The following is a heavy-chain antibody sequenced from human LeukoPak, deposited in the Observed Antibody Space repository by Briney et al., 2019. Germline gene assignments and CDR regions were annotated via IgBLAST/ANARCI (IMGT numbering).Heavy chain of an antibody. Sequence: ASVKVSCKASGYTFTGYYMHWVRQAPGQGLAWMGWINPNSGGTNYAQKFQGRVTMTRDTSISTAYMELSRLRSDDTAMYYCARDHYYDSSGYYYPHDAFDIWGQGTMVTVSS. J-gene: IGHJ3*02. D-gene: IGHD3-22*01. CDR2: INPNSGGT. CDR3: ARDHYYDSSGYYYPHDAFDI. CDR1: GYTFTGYY. V-gene: IGHV1-2*02.